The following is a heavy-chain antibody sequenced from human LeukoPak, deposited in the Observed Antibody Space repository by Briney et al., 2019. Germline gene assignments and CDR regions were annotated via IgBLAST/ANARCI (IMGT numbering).Heavy chain of an antibody. CDR2: IYYSGST. Sequence: SETLSLTCTVSGDSISSGDYYWSWIRQPPGKGLEWIGYIYYSGSTYYNPSLKSRVTLSVDTSKNQFSLKLSSVTAADTAVYYCAREGYSYYFDYWGQGTLVTVSS. CDR3: AREGYSYYFDY. D-gene: IGHD3-22*01. J-gene: IGHJ4*02. CDR1: GDSISSGDYY. V-gene: IGHV4-30-4*01.